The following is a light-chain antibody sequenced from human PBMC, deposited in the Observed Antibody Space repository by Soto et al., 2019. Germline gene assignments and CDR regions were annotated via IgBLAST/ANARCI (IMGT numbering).Light chain of an antibody. V-gene: IGKV1-39*01. Sequence: DIQMTQSPSSLSASVGDSVTITCQASQNIKTYLNWYQQKPGKAPNLLIYAASSLHSGVPSRFSGSGSGTDFTLTISSLQPEDFATYYCQQSFSSPPWTFGQGTKVEIK. CDR2: AAS. CDR1: QNIKTY. CDR3: QQSFSSPPWT. J-gene: IGKJ1*01.